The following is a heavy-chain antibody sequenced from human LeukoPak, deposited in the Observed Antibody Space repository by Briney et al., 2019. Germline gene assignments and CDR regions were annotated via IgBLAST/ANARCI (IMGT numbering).Heavy chain of an antibody. Sequence: GGSLRLSCAASGFTFSSHDMHWVRQAPGKGLEWVASISYDGSKQLYADSVKGRFTISRDNSKNTLNLQMNSLRDEDTAVYYCAKDGARYLLTYYFEYWGQGTLVTVSS. V-gene: IGHV3-30*18. CDR1: GFTFSSHD. J-gene: IGHJ4*02. D-gene: IGHD3-9*01. CDR3: AKDGARYLLTYYFEY. CDR2: ISYDGSKQ.